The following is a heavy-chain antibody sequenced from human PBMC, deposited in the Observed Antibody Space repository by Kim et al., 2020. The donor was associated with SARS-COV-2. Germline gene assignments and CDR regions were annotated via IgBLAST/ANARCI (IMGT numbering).Heavy chain of an antibody. Sequence: SETLSLTCAVYGGSFSGYYWSWIRQPPGKGLEWIGEINHSGSTNYNPSLKSRVPISVDTSKNQFSLKLSSVTAADTAVFYCARGGVVLNYWGQGTLVTVS. CDR2: INHSGST. CDR3: ARGGVVLNY. D-gene: IGHD2-8*02. V-gene: IGHV4-34*01. CDR1: GGSFSGYY. J-gene: IGHJ4*02.